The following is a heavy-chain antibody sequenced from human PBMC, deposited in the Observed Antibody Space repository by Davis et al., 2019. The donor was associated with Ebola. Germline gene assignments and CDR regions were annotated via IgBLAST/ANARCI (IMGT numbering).Heavy chain of an antibody. D-gene: IGHD1-26*01. V-gene: IGHV4-38-2*02. Sequence: MPSETLSLTCTVSGYSISSGFSWGWIRQPPGKGLEWIGSMYHNGSTNYNPSLKSRVTISVDTSKNQFSLKLSSVTADDTAVYYCARYSWEGGWFDPWGQGTLVTVSS. CDR2: MYHNGST. CDR3: ARYSWEGGWFDP. J-gene: IGHJ5*02. CDR1: GYSISSGFS.